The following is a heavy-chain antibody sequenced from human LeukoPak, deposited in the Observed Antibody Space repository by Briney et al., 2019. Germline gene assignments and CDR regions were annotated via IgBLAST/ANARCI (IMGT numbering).Heavy chain of an antibody. Sequence: PSETLSLTCTVSGGSMNQYYWSWIRQPAGKGLEWIGRIYSTGTTYYKPSLKSRVTMSVDTSHNQFFLKLNSVTAADTAVYYCAREANYYGSGSYYVNWFDPWGQGTLVTVSS. D-gene: IGHD3-10*01. V-gene: IGHV4-4*07. CDR3: AREANYYGSGSYYVNWFDP. CDR2: IYSTGTT. CDR1: GGSMNQYY. J-gene: IGHJ5*02.